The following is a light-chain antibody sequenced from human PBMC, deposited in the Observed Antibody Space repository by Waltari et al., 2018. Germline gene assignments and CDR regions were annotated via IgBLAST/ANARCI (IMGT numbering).Light chain of an antibody. CDR3: AAWDETLSGPVL. Sequence: QSVLTQPPSASEAARKSVTISCSGSSSNIGTKSVSWYHHLPGTAPRLLIYYNDRRASGVSDRFSGFRSGTSASLVISGLQAEDEADYYCAAWDETLSGPVLFGGGTRLTVL. V-gene: IGLV1-36*01. CDR2: YND. CDR1: SSNIGTKS. J-gene: IGLJ2*01.